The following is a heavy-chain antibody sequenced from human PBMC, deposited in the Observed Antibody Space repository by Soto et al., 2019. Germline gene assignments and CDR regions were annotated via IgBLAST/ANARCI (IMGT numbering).Heavy chain of an antibody. CDR2: IYYSGST. D-gene: IGHD3-10*01. V-gene: IGHV4-61*01. J-gene: IGHJ4*02. CDR1: GGSVSSGSYY. CDR3: AKIGVRGSRYYIDY. Sequence: SETLSLTCTVSGGSVSSGSYYWSWIRQPPGKGLEWIGYIYYSGSTNYNPSLKSRVTISVDTSKNQFSLKLSSVTAADTAVYYCAKIGVRGSRYYIDYWGQGTLVTSPQ.